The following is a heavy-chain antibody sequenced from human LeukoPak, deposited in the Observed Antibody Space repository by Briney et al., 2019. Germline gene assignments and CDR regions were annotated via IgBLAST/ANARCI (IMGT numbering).Heavy chain of an antibody. Sequence: GGSLRLSCAASGFTFNNAWMSWVRQAPGKGLEWVGRIKSKTDGGTTDYAAPVKGRFTISRDDSKNTLYLQMNSLKTEDTAVYYRTTDNGLWFGELPTFDYWGQGTLVTVSS. CDR2: IKSKTDGGTT. CDR3: TTDNGLWFGELPTFDY. D-gene: IGHD3-10*01. V-gene: IGHV3-15*01. CDR1: GFTFNNAW. J-gene: IGHJ4*02.